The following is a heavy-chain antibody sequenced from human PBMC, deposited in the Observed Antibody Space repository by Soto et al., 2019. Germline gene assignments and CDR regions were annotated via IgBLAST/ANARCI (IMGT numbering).Heavy chain of an antibody. Sequence: PGGSLRLSCAASGFTFSSYGMHWVRQAPGKGLEWVAVIWYDGSNKYYADSVKGRFTISRDNSKNTLYLQMNSLRAEDTAVYYCANGIAVAEIYYYYGMDVWGQGTTVTVSS. V-gene: IGHV3-33*06. CDR2: IWYDGSNK. J-gene: IGHJ6*02. D-gene: IGHD6-19*01. CDR1: GFTFSSYG. CDR3: ANGIAVAEIYYYYGMDV.